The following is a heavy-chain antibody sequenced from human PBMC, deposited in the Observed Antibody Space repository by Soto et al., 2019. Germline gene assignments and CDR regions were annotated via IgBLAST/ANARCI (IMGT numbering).Heavy chain of an antibody. D-gene: IGHD2-15*01. CDR1: GGSISSSGYY. V-gene: IGHV4-39*01. J-gene: IGHJ4*02. CDR2: IYYSGST. Sequence: SETLSLTCTVSGGSISSSGYYWGWIRQPPGKGLEWIGSIYYSGSTYYNPSLKSRVTISVDTSKNQFSLKLSSVTAADTAVYYCARGGGLIGLDYWGQGTLVTVSS. CDR3: ARGGGLIGLDY.